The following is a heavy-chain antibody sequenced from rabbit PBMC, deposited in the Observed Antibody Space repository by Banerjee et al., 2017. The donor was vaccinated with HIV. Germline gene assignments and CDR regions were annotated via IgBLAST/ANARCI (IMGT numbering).Heavy chain of an antibody. D-gene: IGHD1-1*01. V-gene: IGHV1S40*01. J-gene: IGHJ4*01. Sequence: QSLEESGGDLVKPGASLTLTCTASGFSFSSSDYMCWVRQAPGKGLEWIACIYAGSSGSTYYATWAKGRFTISKASSTTVTLQMTSLTAADTATYFCARDGGGGHLKLWGPGTLVTVS. CDR1: GFSFSSSDY. CDR3: ARDGGGGHLKL. CDR2: IYAGSSGST.